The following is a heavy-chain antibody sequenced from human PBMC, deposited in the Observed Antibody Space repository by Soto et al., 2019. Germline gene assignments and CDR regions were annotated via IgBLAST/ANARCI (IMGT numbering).Heavy chain of an antibody. Sequence: QVQLVQSGDEVKKPGSSVKVSCKASGGTFGSYAISWVRQAPGQGLEWMGGIIPIPGTANYAQKFQGRVTIAADESTSTAYMVLSSLRSEDTAVYYCARSQGSSTSLEIYYYYYYGMDVWGQGTTVTVSS. CDR3: ARSQGSSTSLEIYYYYYYGMDV. D-gene: IGHD2-2*01. CDR1: GGTFGSYA. V-gene: IGHV1-69*01. J-gene: IGHJ6*02. CDR2: IIPIPGTA.